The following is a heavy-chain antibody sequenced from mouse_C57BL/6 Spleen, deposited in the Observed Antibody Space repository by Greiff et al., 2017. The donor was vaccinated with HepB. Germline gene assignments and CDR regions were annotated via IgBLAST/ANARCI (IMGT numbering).Heavy chain of an antibody. J-gene: IGHJ3*01. V-gene: IGHV1-76*01. CDR3: ARCSSSAWFAY. CDR2: IYPGSGNT. D-gene: IGHD1-1*01. Sequence: QVQLQQSGAELVRPGASVKLSCKASGYTFTDYYINWVKQRPGQGLEWIARIYPGSGNTYYNEKFKGKATLTAEKSSSTAYMQLSSLTSEDSAVYFCARCSSSAWFAYWGQGTLVTVSA. CDR1: GYTFTDYY.